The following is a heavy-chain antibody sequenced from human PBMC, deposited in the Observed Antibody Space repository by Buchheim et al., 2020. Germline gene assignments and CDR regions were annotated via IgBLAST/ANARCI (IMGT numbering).Heavy chain of an antibody. D-gene: IGHD3-16*01. CDR1: GDSISSTDW. V-gene: IGHV4-4*02. Sequence: QVQLQESGPGLEKPEGTLSLTSGVSGDSISSTDWWNWVRQPPGKGLEWIGVINHSGTTNYSPSLKSQVTMSVDKSTKQFSLNLSSVTAANTAVYYCARNFGLGGMDVWGRGTT. CDR3: ARNFGLGGMDV. CDR2: INHSGTT. J-gene: IGHJ6*02.